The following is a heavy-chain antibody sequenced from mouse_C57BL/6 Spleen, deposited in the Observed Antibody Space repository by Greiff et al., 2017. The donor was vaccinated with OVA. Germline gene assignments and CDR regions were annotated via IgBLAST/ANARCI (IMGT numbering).Heavy chain of an antibody. CDR3: TREGTYYYGSSLFAY. CDR1: GFTFSSYA. Sequence: EVQLVESGEGLVKPGGSLKLSCAASGFTFSSYAMSWVRQTPEKRLEWVAYISSGGDYIYYADTVKGRFTISRANARNTLYLQMISLKSEDTAMYYCTREGTYYYGSSLFAYWGQGTLVTVAA. CDR2: ISSGGDYI. V-gene: IGHV5-9-1*02. D-gene: IGHD1-1*01. J-gene: IGHJ3*01.